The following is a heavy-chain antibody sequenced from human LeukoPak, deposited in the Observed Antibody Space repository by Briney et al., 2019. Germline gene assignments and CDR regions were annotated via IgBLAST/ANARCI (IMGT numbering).Heavy chain of an antibody. CDR1: GYSISSGYY. Sequence: PSETLSLTCAVSGYSISSGYYWGWIRQPPGKGLDWIGSIFHSGNTHYNPSLRSRVTISVDTSEDQFSLKVTSVTAADTGVYWYFDVWGRGTLVTVSS. CDR3: FDV. V-gene: IGHV4-38-2*01. J-gene: IGHJ2*01. CDR2: IFHSGNT.